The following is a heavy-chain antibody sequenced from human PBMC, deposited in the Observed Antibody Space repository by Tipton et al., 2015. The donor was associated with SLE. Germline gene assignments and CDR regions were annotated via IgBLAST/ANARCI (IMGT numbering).Heavy chain of an antibody. D-gene: IGHD3-22*01. J-gene: IGHJ1*01. CDR1: GGSFSGYY. CDR3: ARGYYDSSGYPSGYFQH. Sequence: GSLKLSCAVYGGSFSGYYWSWIRQPPGKGLEWIGEINHSGSTNYNPSLKSRVTISVDTSKNQFSLKLSSVTAADTAVYYCARGYYDSSGYPSGYFQHWGQGTLVTVSS. V-gene: IGHV4-34*01. CDR2: INHSGST.